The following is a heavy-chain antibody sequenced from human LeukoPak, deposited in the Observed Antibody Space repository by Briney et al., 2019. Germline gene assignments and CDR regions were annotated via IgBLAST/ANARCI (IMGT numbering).Heavy chain of an antibody. Sequence: GRSLRLSCAASGFTFDDYAMHWVRQAPGKGLEWVSGISWNSGSIGYADSVKGRFTISRDNAKNSLYLQMNSLRAEDTALYYCAKEGGSGSYYPLYYFDYWGQGTLVTVSS. CDR2: ISWNSGSI. CDR1: GFTFDDYA. CDR3: AKEGGSGSYYPLYYFDY. V-gene: IGHV3-9*01. J-gene: IGHJ4*02. D-gene: IGHD3-10*01.